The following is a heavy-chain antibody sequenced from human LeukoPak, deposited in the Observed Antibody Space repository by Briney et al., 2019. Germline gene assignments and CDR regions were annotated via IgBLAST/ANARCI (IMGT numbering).Heavy chain of an antibody. J-gene: IGHJ3*02. Sequence: SETLSLTCTVSGGSISSSSYYWGWIRQPPGKGLEWIGSIYYSGSTYYNPSLKSRVTISVDTSKNQFSLKLSSVTAADTAVYYCARGNLTIFGVVSDAFDIWGQGTMVTVSS. V-gene: IGHV4-39*07. CDR2: IYYSGST. D-gene: IGHD3-3*01. CDR1: GGSISSSSYY. CDR3: ARGNLTIFGVVSDAFDI.